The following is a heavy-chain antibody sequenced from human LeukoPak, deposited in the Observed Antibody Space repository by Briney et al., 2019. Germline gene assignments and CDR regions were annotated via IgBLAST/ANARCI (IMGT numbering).Heavy chain of an antibody. V-gene: IGHV4-30-2*01. D-gene: IGHD4-17*01. CDR1: GGSISSGGYS. CDR2: IYHSGST. Sequence: PSETLSLTCAVSGGSISSGGYSWSWIRQPPGKGLEWIGYIYHSGSTYYNPSLRSRVTISVDRSKNQFSLKLSSVTAADMAVYYCARAATYDYGDSHGHPARIVFDYWGQGTLVTVSS. J-gene: IGHJ4*02. CDR3: ARAATYDYGDSHGHPARIVFDY.